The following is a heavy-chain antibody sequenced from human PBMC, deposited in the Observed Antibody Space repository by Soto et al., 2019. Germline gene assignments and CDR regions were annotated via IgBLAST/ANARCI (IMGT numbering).Heavy chain of an antibody. Sequence: GGSLRLSCTGSGFTFDRYAMTWVRQAPGKGLECVSSITGADGMIYYADFAKGRFTISRDNSRNTLYLHMDSLRAEDTAVYYCAKVDCGSDVCRRNDFWGQGTLVTVSS. V-gene: IGHV3-23*01. CDR2: ITGADGMI. CDR1: GFTFDRYA. D-gene: IGHD2-21*01. CDR3: AKVDCGSDVCRRNDF. J-gene: IGHJ4*02.